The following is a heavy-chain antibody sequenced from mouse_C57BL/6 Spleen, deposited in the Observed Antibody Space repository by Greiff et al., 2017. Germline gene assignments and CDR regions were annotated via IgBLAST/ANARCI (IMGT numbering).Heavy chain of an antibody. D-gene: IGHD2-4*01. CDR3: ARSAGYYDCDRAWFAY. CDR1: GYTFTSYW. J-gene: IGHJ3*01. Sequence: QVQLQQPGAELVKPGASVKMSCKASGYTFTSYWITWVKQRPGQGLEWIGDIYPGSGSTNYNEKFKSKATLTVDTSSSTAYMQLSSLTSEDSAVYYCARSAGYYDCDRAWFAYWGQGTLVTVSA. V-gene: IGHV1-55*01. CDR2: IYPGSGST.